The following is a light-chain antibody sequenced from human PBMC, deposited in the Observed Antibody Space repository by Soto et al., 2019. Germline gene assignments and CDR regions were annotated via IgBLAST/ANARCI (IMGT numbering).Light chain of an antibody. Sequence: DIQITHSPSSLSASVVDGVTITCLASQSISSYLNWYQQKPGKAPKLLIYAASSLQSGVPSRFSGSVSGTAFTLTISSLQPEDFATYYCQKSYSTPRTFGQGTKVDIK. J-gene: IGKJ1*01. CDR2: AAS. CDR3: QKSYSTPRT. CDR1: QSISSY. V-gene: IGKV1-39*01.